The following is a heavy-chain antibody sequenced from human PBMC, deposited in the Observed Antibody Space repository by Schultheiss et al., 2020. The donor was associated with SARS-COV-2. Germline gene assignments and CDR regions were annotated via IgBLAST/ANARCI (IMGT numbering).Heavy chain of an antibody. D-gene: IGHD6-19*01. CDR3: AKNPRINGWIYFDY. CDR1: GFTFSSYE. CDR2: ISSSSSTI. Sequence: GGSLRLSCAASGFTFSSYEMNWVRQAPGKGLEWVSSISSSSSTIYYADSVKGRFTISRDNSKNTLYLQMNSLRVEDTAVYYCAKNPRINGWIYFDYWGQGTLVTVSS. J-gene: IGHJ4*02. V-gene: IGHV3-48*03.